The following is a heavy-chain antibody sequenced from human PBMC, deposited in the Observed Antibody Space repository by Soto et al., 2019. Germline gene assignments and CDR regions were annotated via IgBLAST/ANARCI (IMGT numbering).Heavy chain of an antibody. CDR2: INAGNGDT. Sequence: GASVKVSCKASRYSFTTYALHWVRQAPGQRLEWMGWINAGNGDTKYSEKFQGRVTITRDTSANTAYMELSSLRSEDTSVYYCARDPGTGAALRAYHFDYWGQGTLVPVSS. V-gene: IGHV1-3*01. J-gene: IGHJ4*02. CDR3: ARDPGTGAALRAYHFDY. CDR1: RYSFTTYA. D-gene: IGHD1-1*01.